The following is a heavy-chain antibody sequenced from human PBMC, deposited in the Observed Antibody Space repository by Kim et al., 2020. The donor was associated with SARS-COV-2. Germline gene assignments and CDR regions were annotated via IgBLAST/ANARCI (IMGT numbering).Heavy chain of an antibody. CDR2: ISSDGSNK. V-gene: IGHV3-30*18. CDR3: AKGRQEPAAITPEFDY. CDR1: GFTFSSFG. J-gene: IGHJ4*02. D-gene: IGHD2-2*01. Sequence: GGSLRFSCAASGFTFSSFGLHWVRQAPGKGLEWVAVISSDGSNKYYADSVKGRFTISRDNSENTLYRQMNSLRAQDTAVYYCAKGRQEPAAITPEFDYWGLGTLVTVSS.